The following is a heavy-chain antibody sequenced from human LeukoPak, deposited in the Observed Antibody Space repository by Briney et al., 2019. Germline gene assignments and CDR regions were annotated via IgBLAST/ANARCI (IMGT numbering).Heavy chain of an antibody. CDR2: IYYSGST. J-gene: IGHJ4*02. Sequence: SETLSLTCTVSGGSISSGDYYWSWIRQPPGTGLEWIGYIYYSGSTYYNPSLKSRVTISVDTSKNQFSLKLSSVTAADTAVYYCARDSGSSSWSIGLDYWGQGTLVTVSS. CDR1: GGSISSGDYY. D-gene: IGHD6-13*01. CDR3: ARDSGSSSWSIGLDY. V-gene: IGHV4-30-4*01.